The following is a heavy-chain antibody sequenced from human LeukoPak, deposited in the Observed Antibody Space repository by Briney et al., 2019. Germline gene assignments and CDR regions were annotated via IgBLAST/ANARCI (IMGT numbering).Heavy chain of an antibody. CDR2: ISSSSSYI. CDR3: ARLPVPTHYYDSSGPPG. Sequence: GGSLRLSCAASGFTFSDYSMIWVRQAPGKGLEWLSSISSSSSYIFYAESLKGRFTISRDNAKNSLFLQMNSLRAEVTAVCYCARLPVPTHYYDSSGPPGWGQGTLVTVSS. J-gene: IGHJ4*02. V-gene: IGHV3-21*01. D-gene: IGHD3-22*01. CDR1: GFTFSDYS.